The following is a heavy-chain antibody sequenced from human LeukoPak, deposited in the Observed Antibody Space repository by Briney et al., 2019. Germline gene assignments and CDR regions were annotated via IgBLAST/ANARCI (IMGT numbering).Heavy chain of an antibody. D-gene: IGHD2-21*01. CDR3: ARDRGGGRYGMDV. CDR2: IYYSGST. V-gene: IGHV4-39*07. J-gene: IGHJ6*02. Sequence: SETLSLTCAVSGGSISSTSYYWAWIRQPPGKGLEWIGTIYYSGSTYHNPSLKSRVTMSVDTSRNQFSLKLSSVTAADTAVYYCARDRGGGRYGMDVWGQGTTVTVSS. CDR1: GGSISSTSYY.